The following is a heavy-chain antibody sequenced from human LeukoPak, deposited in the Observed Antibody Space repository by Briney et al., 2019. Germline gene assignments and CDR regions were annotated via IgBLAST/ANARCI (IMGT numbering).Heavy chain of an antibody. Sequence: RASVKVSCKASGYTFTSYGISWVRQAPGQGLEWMGWISAYNGNTNYAQKFQGRVTMTRDTSISTAYMELSRLRSDDTAVYYCARDSSGWYNWLDPWGQGTLVTVSS. CDR2: ISAYNGNT. J-gene: IGHJ5*02. D-gene: IGHD6-19*01. V-gene: IGHV1-18*01. CDR1: GYTFTSYG. CDR3: ARDSSGWYNWLDP.